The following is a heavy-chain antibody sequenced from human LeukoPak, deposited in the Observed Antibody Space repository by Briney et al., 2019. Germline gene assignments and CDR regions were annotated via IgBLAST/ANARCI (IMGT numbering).Heavy chain of an antibody. J-gene: IGHJ3*02. Sequence: SETLSLTCTVSGGSISSSSYYWGWIRQPPGKGLEWIGYIYYSGSTNYNPSLKSRVTISVDTSKNQFSLKLSSVTAADTAVYYCARDRPPGYSSSWPPGDDAFDIWGQGTMVTVSS. CDR2: IYYSGST. D-gene: IGHD6-13*01. CDR3: ARDRPPGYSSSWPPGDDAFDI. CDR1: GGSISSSSYY. V-gene: IGHV4-61*01.